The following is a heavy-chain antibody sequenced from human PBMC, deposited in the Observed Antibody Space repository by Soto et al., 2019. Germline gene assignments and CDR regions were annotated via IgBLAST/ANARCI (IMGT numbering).Heavy chain of an antibody. CDR2: ISSSSSTI. V-gene: IGHV3-48*01. J-gene: IGHJ4*02. Sequence: GGSLRLSCAASGFTFSSYSMNWVRQAPGKGLEWVSYISSSSSTIYYADSVKGRFTISRDNAKNSLYLQMNSLRAEDTAVYYCARDLGLSRGYDYYYWGQGTLVTVSS. CDR1: GFTFSSYS. CDR3: ARDLGLSRGYDYYY. D-gene: IGHD5-12*01.